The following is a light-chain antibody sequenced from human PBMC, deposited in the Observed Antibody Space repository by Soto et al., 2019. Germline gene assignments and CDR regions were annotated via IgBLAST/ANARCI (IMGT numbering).Light chain of an antibody. J-gene: IGKJ4*01. V-gene: IGKV3-15*01. CDR3: QQYNNWVT. Sequence: EIVMTQSPATLSVSPGERVTLSCRASQSVSSSLAWYQQKPGQAPRLLIYAASSRATGVPARFSGSGSGNEFTLTISSLQSEDFAVYYCQQYNNWVTFGGGTQVEIK. CDR2: AAS. CDR1: QSVSSS.